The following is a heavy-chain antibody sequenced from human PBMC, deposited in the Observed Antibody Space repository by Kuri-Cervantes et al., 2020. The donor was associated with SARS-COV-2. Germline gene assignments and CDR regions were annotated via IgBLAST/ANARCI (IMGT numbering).Heavy chain of an antibody. D-gene: IGHD2-2*01. Sequence: LSLTCVASGFTFRTYAVHWVRQPPGKGLEWVAVISYDESNKYYADSVKGRFTISRDNSKNTLYLQMNSLRAEDTAVYYCARGYCSSTSCSPLYWGQGTLVTVSS. V-gene: IGHV3-30*07. CDR1: GFTFRTYA. J-gene: IGHJ4*02. CDR2: ISYDESNK. CDR3: ARGYCSSTSCSPLY.